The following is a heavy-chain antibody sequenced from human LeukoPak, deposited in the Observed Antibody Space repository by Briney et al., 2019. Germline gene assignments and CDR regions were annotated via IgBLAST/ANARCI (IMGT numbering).Heavy chain of an antibody. CDR2: IYYSGST. J-gene: IGHJ5*02. CDR1: GGSISSYY. D-gene: IGHD2-2*01. V-gene: IGHV4-59*01. CDR3: ARYGEYCSSTSCYGSAWFDP. Sequence: SETLSLTCTVSGGSISSYYWSWIRQPPGKGLEWFGYIYYSGSTNYNPSLKSRVTISVDTSKNQFSLKLSSVTAADTAVYYCARYGEYCSSTSCYGSAWFDPWGQGTLVTVSS.